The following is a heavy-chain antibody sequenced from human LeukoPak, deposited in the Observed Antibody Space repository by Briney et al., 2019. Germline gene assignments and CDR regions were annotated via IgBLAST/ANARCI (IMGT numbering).Heavy chain of an antibody. CDR1: GGTFSSYG. V-gene: IGHV1-18*01. J-gene: IGHJ6*03. Sequence: ASVKVSCKASGGTFSSYGISWVRQAPGQGLEWMGWISAYNDNTNYAQKLQGRVTMTTDTSTSTAYMELRSLRSDDTAVYYCARDLDWSGLSYYYYMDVWGKGTTVTVSS. D-gene: IGHD3-3*01. CDR3: ARDLDWSGLSYYYYMDV. CDR2: ISAYNDNT.